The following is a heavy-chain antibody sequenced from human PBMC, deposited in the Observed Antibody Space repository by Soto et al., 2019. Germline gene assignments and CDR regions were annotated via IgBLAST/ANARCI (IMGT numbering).Heavy chain of an antibody. CDR1: GFTFSSYW. CDR2: IKQDGSEK. J-gene: IGHJ3*02. D-gene: IGHD3-3*01. V-gene: IGHV3-7*01. CDR3: AREGIYYDFWSGPEYDAFDI. Sequence: GGSLRLSCAASGFTFSSYWMSWVRQAPGKGLEWVANIKQDGSEKYYVDSVKGRFTISRDNAKNSLYLQMNSLRAEDTAVYYCAREGIYYDFWSGPEYDAFDISGQGTMVTVSS.